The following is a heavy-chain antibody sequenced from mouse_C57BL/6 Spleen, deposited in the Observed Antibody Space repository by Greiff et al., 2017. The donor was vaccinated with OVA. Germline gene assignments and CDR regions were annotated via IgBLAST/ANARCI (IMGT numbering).Heavy chain of an antibody. V-gene: IGHV3-6*01. CDR1: GYSITSGYY. CDR3: ARRDYGR. CDR2: ISYDGSN. Sequence: EVKLMESGPGLVKPSQSLSLTCSVTGYSITSGYYWNWIRQFPGNKLEWMGYISYDGSNNYNPSLKNRISITRDTSKNQFFLKLNSVTTEDTATYYCARRDYGRWGQGTLVTVSA. J-gene: IGHJ3*02. D-gene: IGHD2-4*01.